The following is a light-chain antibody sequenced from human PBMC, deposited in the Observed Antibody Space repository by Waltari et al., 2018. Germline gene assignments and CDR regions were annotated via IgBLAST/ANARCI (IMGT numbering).Light chain of an antibody. V-gene: IGKV1-39*01. CDR3: QQSYSTPWT. CDR1: QSISSY. CDR2: AAS. J-gene: IGKJ1*01. Sequence: DIQMTQSPSSLSASVGDRVTITCRASQSISSYLNWYQQKPGKAPKLLIYAASSLQSGVQLRFSGSGSGTDFTLTISSLQPEDFATYYCQQSYSTPWTFGQGTKVEIK.